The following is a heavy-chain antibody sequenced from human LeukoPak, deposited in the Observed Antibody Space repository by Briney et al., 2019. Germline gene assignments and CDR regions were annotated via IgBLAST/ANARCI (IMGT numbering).Heavy chain of an antibody. D-gene: IGHD5-24*01. J-gene: IGHJ3*02. CDR1: GGTFSSYA. CDR3: ARDIEWMATIRGAFDI. V-gene: IGHV1-69*04. CDR2: IIPILGIA. Sequence: SVKVSCKASGGTFSSYAISWVRQAPGQGLEWMGRIIPILGIANYAQKFQGRVTITADKSTSTAYMELSSLRSEDTAVYYCARDIEWMATIRGAFDIWGQGTMVTVSS.